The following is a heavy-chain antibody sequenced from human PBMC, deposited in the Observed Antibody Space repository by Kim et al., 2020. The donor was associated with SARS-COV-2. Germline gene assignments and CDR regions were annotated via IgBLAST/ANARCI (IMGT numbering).Heavy chain of an antibody. D-gene: IGHD6-13*01. CDR2: IIPIFGTA. J-gene: IGHJ4*02. V-gene: IGHV1-69*13. Sequence: SVKVSCKASGGTFSSYAISWVRQAPGQGLEWMGGIIPIFGTANYAQKFQGRVTITADESTSTAYMELSSLRSEDTAVYYCARESQTAAGNYYFDYWGQGTLVTVSS. CDR3: ARESQTAAGNYYFDY. CDR1: GGTFSSYA.